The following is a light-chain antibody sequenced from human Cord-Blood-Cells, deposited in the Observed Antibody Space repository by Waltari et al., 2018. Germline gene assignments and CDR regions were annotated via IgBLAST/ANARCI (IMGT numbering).Light chain of an antibody. V-gene: IGLV2-23*01. CDR3: CSYAGSSTWV. J-gene: IGLJ3*02. CDR1: SSDVGSYNL. CDR2: EGS. Sequence: QSALTPPASVSGSPGQSITISCTGTSSDVGSYNLVSWYQQHPGKAPKLMIYEGSKRPAWVSNRFSGSTTGNTASLTISGLQAEDEADYYCCSYAGSSTWVFGGGTKLTVL.